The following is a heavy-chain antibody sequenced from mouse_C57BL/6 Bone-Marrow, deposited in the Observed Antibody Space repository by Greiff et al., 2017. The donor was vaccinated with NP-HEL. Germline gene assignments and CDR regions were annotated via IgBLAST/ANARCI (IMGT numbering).Heavy chain of an antibody. Sequence: EVKLVESGGDLVKPGGSLKLSCAASGFTFSSYGMSWVRQTPDKRLAWVATISSGGSYTYYPDSVMGRFTIYSDNAKTTLNLQMSSLKHEDTAMYYCARRGNYYGSSYCYWYFDVWGTGTTVTVSS. CDR1: GFTFSSYG. J-gene: IGHJ1*03. V-gene: IGHV5-6*02. CDR3: ARRGNYYGSSYCYWYFDV. CDR2: ISSGGSYT. D-gene: IGHD1-1*01.